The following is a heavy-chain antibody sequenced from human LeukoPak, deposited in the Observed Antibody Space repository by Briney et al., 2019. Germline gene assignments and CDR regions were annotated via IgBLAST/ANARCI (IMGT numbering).Heavy chain of an antibody. V-gene: IGHV4-39*07. Sequence: SETLSLTCSVSGGSINSRSYSWTWIRQPPGKDLEWIGSINYRGNTYFNPSLKSRVSMSVDTSTNQFSLRLRSVTAADTAVYYCARVAGYSGYDYHFAFDIWGQGTMVTVSS. J-gene: IGHJ3*02. CDR2: INYRGNT. D-gene: IGHD5-12*01. CDR3: ARVAGYSGYDYHFAFDI. CDR1: GGSINSRSYS.